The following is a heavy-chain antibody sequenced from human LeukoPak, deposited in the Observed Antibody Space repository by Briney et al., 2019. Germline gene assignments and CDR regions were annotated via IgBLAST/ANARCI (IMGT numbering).Heavy chain of an antibody. CDR3: ASFTTWPGMDV. Sequence: SETLSLTCAVYGGSFSGYYWSWIRQPPGKGLEWIGEINHSGSTNYNPPLKSRVTISVDTSKNQFSLKLSSVTAADTAVYYCASFTTWPGMDVWGQGTTVTVSS. J-gene: IGHJ6*02. V-gene: IGHV4-34*01. CDR2: INHSGST. CDR1: GGSFSGYY. D-gene: IGHD3-22*01.